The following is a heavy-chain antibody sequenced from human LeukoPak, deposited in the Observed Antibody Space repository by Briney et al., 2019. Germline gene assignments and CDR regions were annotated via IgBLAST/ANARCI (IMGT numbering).Heavy chain of an antibody. D-gene: IGHD2-2*01. V-gene: IGHV1-2*06. Sequence: ASVKVSCKASGYTFTGYYMHWVRQAPGQGLEWMGRINPNSGGTNYAQKFQGRVTMTRGTSISTAYMELSRLRSDDTAVYYCARDERATYCSSTSCYNWFDPWGQGTLVTVSS. CDR2: INPNSGGT. CDR3: ARDERATYCSSTSCYNWFDP. CDR1: GYTFTGYY. J-gene: IGHJ5*02.